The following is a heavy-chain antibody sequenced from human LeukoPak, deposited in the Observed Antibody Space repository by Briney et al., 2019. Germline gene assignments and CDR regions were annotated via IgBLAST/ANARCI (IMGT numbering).Heavy chain of an antibody. CDR1: GFTVSSNS. CDR3: AKDEARYGSGSFSDY. V-gene: IGHV3-66*03. J-gene: IGHJ4*02. CDR2: IYSDNT. D-gene: IGHD3-10*01. Sequence: GGSLRLSCTVSGFTVSSNSMSWVRQAPGKGLEWVSFIYSDNTHYADSVKGRFTISRDNSKNTLYLQMNSLRAEDTAVYYCAKDEARYGSGSFSDYWGQGTLVTVSS.